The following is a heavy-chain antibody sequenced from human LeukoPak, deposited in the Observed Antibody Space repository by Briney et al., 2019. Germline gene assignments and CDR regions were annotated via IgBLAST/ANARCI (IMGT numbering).Heavy chain of an antibody. CDR2: IYSGGTT. V-gene: IGHV3-53*01. Sequence: GGSLRLSCAASGFTFSNYAMSWVRQAPGKGLEWVSVIYSGGTTYYADSVKGRFTISRDNSKNTVYLQMSSLRAEDTAVYYCARGGVSWFDPWGQGTLVTVSS. CDR1: GFTFSNYA. D-gene: IGHD3-10*01. CDR3: ARGGVSWFDP. J-gene: IGHJ5*02.